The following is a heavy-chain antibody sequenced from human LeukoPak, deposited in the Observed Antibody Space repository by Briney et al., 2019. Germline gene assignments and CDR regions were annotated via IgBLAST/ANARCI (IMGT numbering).Heavy chain of an antibody. CDR3: RWEPKY. J-gene: IGHJ4*02. Sequence: GGSLRLSCAASGFTVSSNYMSWVRQTPGKGLEWVSLIYSGGSTYYADSVKGRFTISRDNSKNTLYLQMNSLRAEDTAVYYCRWEPKYWGQGTLVTVSS. CDR1: GFTVSSNY. V-gene: IGHV3-66*01. CDR2: IYSGGST. D-gene: IGHD1-26*01.